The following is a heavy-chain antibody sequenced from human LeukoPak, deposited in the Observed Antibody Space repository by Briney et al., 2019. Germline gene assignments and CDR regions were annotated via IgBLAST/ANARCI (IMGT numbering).Heavy chain of an antibody. CDR1: GLTFSNYW. Sequence: GGSLRLPCAASGLTFSNYWMSWVRQAPGKGLEWVANVNKDGSQKYYVDSVKGRFTISRDNAKNSLYLQMNSLRAEDTAVYYCARLPLPHYYGSGSLYFDYWGQGTLVTVSS. V-gene: IGHV3-7*01. CDR2: VNKDGSQK. D-gene: IGHD3-10*01. J-gene: IGHJ4*02. CDR3: ARLPLPHYYGSGSLYFDY.